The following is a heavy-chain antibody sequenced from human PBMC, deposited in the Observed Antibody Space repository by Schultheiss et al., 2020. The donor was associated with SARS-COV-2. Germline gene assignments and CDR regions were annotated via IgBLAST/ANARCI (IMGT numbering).Heavy chain of an antibody. CDR3: ARDDSCSTSSLYYYYYGMDV. Sequence: GGSLRLSCAASGFTFSSYSMNWVRQAPGKGLEWVSYISSSSSTIYYADSVKGRFTISRDNAKNSLYLQMNSLRAEETAVYYCARDDSCSTSSLYYYYYGMDVLGQGATVTVSS. CDR2: ISSSSSTI. CDR1: GFTFSSYS. D-gene: IGHD2-2*01. J-gene: IGHJ6*02. V-gene: IGHV3-48*01.